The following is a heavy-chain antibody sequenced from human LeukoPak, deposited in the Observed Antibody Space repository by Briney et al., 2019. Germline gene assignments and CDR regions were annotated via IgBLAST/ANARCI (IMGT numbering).Heavy chain of an antibody. CDR1: GFTFRSHA. Sequence: GGSLRLSCVGSGFTFRSHAMSWVRQAPEKGLEFVSGIYENGGTTYYADSVKGRFSISRDNSKNTLYLQMDSLRGEDTAVYYCARGGPRGSYLLAHYWGQGTLVTVSS. D-gene: IGHD1-26*01. J-gene: IGHJ4*02. CDR2: IYENGGTT. CDR3: ARGGPRGSYLLAHY. V-gene: IGHV3-23*01.